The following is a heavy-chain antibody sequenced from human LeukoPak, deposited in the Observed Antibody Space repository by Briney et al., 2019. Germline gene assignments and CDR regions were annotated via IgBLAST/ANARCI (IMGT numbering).Heavy chain of an antibody. J-gene: IGHJ2*01. CDR1: GFTFSSYD. CDR2: IGTAGDT. Sequence: GGSLRLSCAASGFTFSSYDMHWVRQATGKGLEWVSAIGTAGDTYYPGTVKGRFTISRENAKNSLYLQMNSLRAGDTAVYYCARARQLYSGYEGPRWYFDLWGRGTLVTVSS. V-gene: IGHV3-13*04. CDR3: ARARQLYSGYEGPRWYFDL. D-gene: IGHD5-12*01.